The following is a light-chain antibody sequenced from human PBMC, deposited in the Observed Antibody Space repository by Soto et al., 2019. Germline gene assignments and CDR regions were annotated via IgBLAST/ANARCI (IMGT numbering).Light chain of an antibody. J-gene: IGKJ1*01. CDR1: QSVRSY. CDR3: QQYGSSPTT. V-gene: IGKV3-20*01. Sequence: EIVMTQSPASLSVSPGERVTLSCRASQSVRSYLVWYQRKPGQAPRLLIYGASSRATGIPDRFSGSGSGTDFTLTISRLEPEDFAVYYCQQYGSSPTTFGQGTKVDIK. CDR2: GAS.